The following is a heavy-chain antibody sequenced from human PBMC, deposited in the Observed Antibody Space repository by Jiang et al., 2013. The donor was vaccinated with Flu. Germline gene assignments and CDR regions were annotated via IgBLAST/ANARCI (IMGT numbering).Heavy chain of an antibody. CDR2: IYPHDSDT. J-gene: IGHJ4*02. CDR1: GYSFTSHW. V-gene: IGHV5-51*01. CDR3: ARLPRKSAVTTGTYDY. Sequence: LKISCAGYGYSFTSHWVGWVRQMPGKGLEWMGIIYPHDSDTKYSPSFQGQVTISADKSISTAYLQWSSLKASDTAIYYCARLPRKSAVTTGTYDYWGQGTLVTVSS. D-gene: IGHD4-17*01.